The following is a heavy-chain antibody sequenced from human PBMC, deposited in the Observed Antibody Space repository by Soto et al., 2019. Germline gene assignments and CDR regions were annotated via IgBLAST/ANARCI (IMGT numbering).Heavy chain of an antibody. V-gene: IGHV3-23*01. J-gene: IGHJ4*02. CDR1: GFTFSSYA. CDR2: ISGSGGST. D-gene: IGHD3-3*01. Sequence: GGSLRLSCAASGFTFSSYAMSWVRQAPGKGLEWVSAISGSGGSTYYADSVKGRFTISRDNSKNTLYLQMNSLRAEDTAVYYCATGGTIIGVVIPPYYFDYWGQGTLVTVSS. CDR3: ATGGTIIGVVIPPYYFDY.